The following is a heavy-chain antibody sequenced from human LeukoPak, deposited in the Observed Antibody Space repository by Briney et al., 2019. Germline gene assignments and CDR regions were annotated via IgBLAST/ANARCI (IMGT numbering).Heavy chain of an antibody. V-gene: IGHV3-7*01. CDR1: GFTFNTYW. CDR2: IKRDEREK. D-gene: IGHD2-15*01. J-gene: IGHJ4*02. CDR3: ARAGTSHLLYYFDN. Sequence: GGSLRLSCAASGFTFNTYWMSWVRQAPGKGLEWVANIKRDEREKYYVDSVKGRFTISRDNAKNSLYLQMNSLRAEDTAVYYCARAGTSHLLYYFDNWGQGTLVTVSS.